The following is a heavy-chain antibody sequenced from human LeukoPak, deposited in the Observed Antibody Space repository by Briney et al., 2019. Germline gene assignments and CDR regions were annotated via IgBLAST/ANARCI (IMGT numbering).Heavy chain of an antibody. CDR3: ARDKEATRGFDY. V-gene: IGHV1-2*06. CDR2: INPNSGGT. CDR1: GYSFTDYY. J-gene: IGHJ4*02. D-gene: IGHD1-26*01. Sequence: ASVKVSCKTSGYSFTDYYMHWVRQAPGQGLEWLGRINPNSGGTNYAQNFTGRVTMTRDTSISTAYMELSRLRSDDTAVYYCARDKEATRGFDYWGQGTLVTVSS.